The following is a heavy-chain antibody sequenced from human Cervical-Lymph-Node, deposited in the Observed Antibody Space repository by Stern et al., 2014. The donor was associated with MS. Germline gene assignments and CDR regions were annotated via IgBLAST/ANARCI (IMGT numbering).Heavy chain of an antibody. J-gene: IGHJ3*02. V-gene: IGHV3-30*04. Sequence: QVQLVQSGGGVVQPGRSLRLSCAASGFTFSSHAMHWVRQAPGKGLEWGAVISYDGSNKYNADSVKDRITISRDNPKNTLYLQMSSLRAEDTAVYYCARDKDILTGWSAFDIWGQGTMVTISS. D-gene: IGHD3-9*01. CDR1: GFTFSSHA. CDR2: ISYDGSNK. CDR3: ARDKDILTGWSAFDI.